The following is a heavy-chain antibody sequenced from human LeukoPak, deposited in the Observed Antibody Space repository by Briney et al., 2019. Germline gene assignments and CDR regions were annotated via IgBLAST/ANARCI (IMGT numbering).Heavy chain of an antibody. V-gene: IGHV4-39*07. Sequence: EASETLSLTCTVSGGSISSNSYYWGWIRQPPGKGLEWIGSIYYSGSTYYNPSLKSRVTISVDTSKNQFSLKLSSVTAADTAVYYCAGAYGGNQAFVAKTQPNWFDPWGQGTLVTVSS. CDR1: GGSISSNSYY. CDR2: IYYSGST. J-gene: IGHJ5*02. CDR3: AGAYGGNQAFVAKTQPNWFDP. D-gene: IGHD4-23*01.